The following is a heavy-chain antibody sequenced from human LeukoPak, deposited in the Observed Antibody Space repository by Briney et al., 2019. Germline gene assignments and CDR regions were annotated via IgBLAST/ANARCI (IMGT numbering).Heavy chain of an antibody. J-gene: IGHJ4*02. D-gene: IGHD6-19*01. V-gene: IGHV1-69*05. CDR1: GGTFSSYA. CDR2: IIPIFGTA. CDR3: ARESAVAGPGGY. Sequence: SVKVSCKASGGTFSSYAISWVRQAPGQGLEWMGGIIPIFGTANYAQKFQGRVTITTDESTSTAYTELSSLRSEDTAVYYCARESAVAGPGGYWGQGTLVTVSS.